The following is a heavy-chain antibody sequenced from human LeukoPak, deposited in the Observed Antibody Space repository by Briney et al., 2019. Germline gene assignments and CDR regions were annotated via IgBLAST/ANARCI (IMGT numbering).Heavy chain of an antibody. D-gene: IGHD2-15*01. CDR1: GGSFSGYY. V-gene: IGHV4-34*01. J-gene: IGHJ4*02. CDR3: ARGVAAYIFDY. Sequence: PSETLSLTCAVYGGSFSGYYWSWIRQPPGKGLEWIGEINHSGSTNYNPSLKSRVTISVDTSKNQFSLKLSSVTAADTAVYYCARGVAAYIFDYWGQGTLVTVSS. CDR2: INHSGST.